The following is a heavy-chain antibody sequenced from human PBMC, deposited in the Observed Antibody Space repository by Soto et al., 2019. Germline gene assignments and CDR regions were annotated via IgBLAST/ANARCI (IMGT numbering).Heavy chain of an antibody. CDR2: VSSGST. CDR1: DGSISSYY. J-gene: IGHJ4*02. CDR3: ASGSGWYNFDY. D-gene: IGHD6-13*01. V-gene: IGHV4-4*07. Sequence: SVPLSLTCTVADGSISSYYWSWIRQPAGKGLEWIGRVSSGSTNYNPSLKSRVTMSLDTSKNQFSLKLSSVTAADTAVYYCASGSGWYNFDYWGQGTLVSVSS.